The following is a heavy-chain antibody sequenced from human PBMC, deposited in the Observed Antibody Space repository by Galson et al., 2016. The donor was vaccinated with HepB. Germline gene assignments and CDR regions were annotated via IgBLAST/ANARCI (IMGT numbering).Heavy chain of an antibody. CDR2: IYYAGRT. CDR1: GGSIRSSSHY. D-gene: IGHD2-8*01. Sequence: SETLSLTCTVSGGSIRSSSHYWGWVRQSPGKGLEWIGSIYYAGRTYYNPSLKSRVTVSLDTYQTQFSLNVASVTAADTAVYYCARYGYCTNGVCYKGWDYWGQGSPVTVSS. J-gene: IGHJ4*02. V-gene: IGHV4-39*07. CDR3: ARYGYCTNGVCYKGWDY.